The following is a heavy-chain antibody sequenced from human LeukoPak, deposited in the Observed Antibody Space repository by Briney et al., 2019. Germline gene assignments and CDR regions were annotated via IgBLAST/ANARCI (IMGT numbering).Heavy chain of an antibody. V-gene: IGHV1-8*03. D-gene: IGHD5-18*01. CDR2: MNPNSGNT. CDR3: ARGLIQLWIFDY. Sequence: ASVKVSCKASGYTFTSYDINWVRQAPGQGLEWMGWMNPNSGNTGYAQKFQGRVTISTDESTSTAYMELSSLRAEDTAVSYCARGLIQLWIFDYWGQGTLVTVSS. J-gene: IGHJ4*02. CDR1: GYTFTSYD.